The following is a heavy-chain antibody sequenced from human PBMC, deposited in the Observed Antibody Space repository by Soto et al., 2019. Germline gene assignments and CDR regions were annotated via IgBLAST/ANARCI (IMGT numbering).Heavy chain of an antibody. CDR2: ISGSGGST. CDR3: AKAGGYSYGDYYYYGMDV. V-gene: IGHV3-23*01. D-gene: IGHD5-18*01. Sequence: EVQLLESGGGLVQPGGSPRLSCAASGFTFSSYAMSWVRQAPGKGLEWVSAISGSGGSTYYADSVKGRFTISRDNSKNTLYLQMNSLRAEDTAVYYCAKAGGYSYGDYYYYGMDVWGQGTTVTVSS. J-gene: IGHJ6*02. CDR1: GFTFSSYA.